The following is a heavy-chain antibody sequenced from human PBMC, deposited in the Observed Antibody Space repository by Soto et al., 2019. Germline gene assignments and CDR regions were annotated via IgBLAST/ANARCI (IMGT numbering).Heavy chain of an antibody. D-gene: IGHD2-8*02. J-gene: IGHJ4*02. CDR3: ARDKITGLFDY. Sequence: SETLSLTCTVSGGSISSSSYYWGWIRQPPGKGLEWIGSIYYSGSTDYNKSLKSRVSISVDTSKNQYYLKLTSVTAADTSVYSCARDKITGLFDYWGQGTLVTVSS. CDR2: IYYSGST. V-gene: IGHV4-39*02. CDR1: GGSISSSSYY.